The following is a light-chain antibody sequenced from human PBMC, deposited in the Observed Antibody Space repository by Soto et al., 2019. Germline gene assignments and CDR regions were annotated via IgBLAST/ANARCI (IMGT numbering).Light chain of an antibody. V-gene: IGKV3-20*01. CDR2: GAS. Sequence: ETVLTQSPGTLSLSPGERATLSCRASQTISSNYLAWYRQTPGQAPRLLIYGASNRATGIADRFSGSGSGTDFTLISSRLELEDFALYYCPQYGSSPWTFGQGTKVEIK. J-gene: IGKJ1*01. CDR1: QTISSNY. CDR3: PQYGSSPWT.